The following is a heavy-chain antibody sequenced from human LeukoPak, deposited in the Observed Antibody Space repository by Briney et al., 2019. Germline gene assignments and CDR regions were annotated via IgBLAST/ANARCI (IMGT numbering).Heavy chain of an antibody. CDR2: INSDGSST. CDR3: ARVGGYCTNAVCSIFDY. Sequence: GSLRLSCAASGFTFSSYWMHWVRQAPGKGLVWVSRINSDGSSTSYADSVKGRFTISRDNAKNTLYLQMNSLRAEDTAVYYCARVGGYCTNAVCSIFDYWGQGTLVTVSS. J-gene: IGHJ4*02. V-gene: IGHV3-74*01. CDR1: GFTFSSYW. D-gene: IGHD2-8*01.